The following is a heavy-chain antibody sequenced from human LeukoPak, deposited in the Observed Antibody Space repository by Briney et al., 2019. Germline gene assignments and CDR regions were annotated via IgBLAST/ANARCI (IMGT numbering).Heavy chain of an antibody. CDR2: IWHDGSNK. D-gene: IGHD3-10*01. CDR3: ARDAGPITMVRGVPLGYFDY. Sequence: GGSLRLSCAASGFTFSTYVIHWVRQAPGKGLEWVALIWHDGSNKYYGDSVKDRFTISRDNSKNTLYLQMDSLRDEDTAVYYCARDAGPITMVRGVPLGYFDYWGQGTLVTVSS. J-gene: IGHJ4*02. V-gene: IGHV3-33*01. CDR1: GFTFSTYV.